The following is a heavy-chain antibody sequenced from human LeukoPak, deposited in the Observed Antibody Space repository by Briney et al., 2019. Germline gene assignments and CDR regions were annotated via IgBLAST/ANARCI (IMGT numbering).Heavy chain of an antibody. J-gene: IGHJ4*02. Sequence: QPGRSLRLSCAASGFTFSSYGMHWVRQAPGKGLEWVAVISYDGSNKYYADSVKGRFTISRDNSENTLYLQMNSLRAEDTAVYYCAKSATKYSGYDEYYFDYWGQGTLVTVSS. D-gene: IGHD5-12*01. CDR1: GFTFSSYG. CDR3: AKSATKYSGYDEYYFDY. CDR2: ISYDGSNK. V-gene: IGHV3-30*18.